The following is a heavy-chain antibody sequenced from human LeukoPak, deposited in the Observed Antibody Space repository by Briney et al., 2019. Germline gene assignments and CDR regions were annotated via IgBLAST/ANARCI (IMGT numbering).Heavy chain of an antibody. CDR1: GGTFSSYA. CDR3: ARGGISGSYFYYYYYYMDV. Sequence: SVKVSCKASGGTFSSYAISWVRQAPGQGLEWMGGIIPIFGTANYAQKFQGRVTITTDESTSTAYMELSSLRSEDTAVYYCARGGISGSYFYYYYYYMDVWGKGTTVTVSS. CDR2: IIPIFGTA. V-gene: IGHV1-69*05. D-gene: IGHD6-19*01. J-gene: IGHJ6*03.